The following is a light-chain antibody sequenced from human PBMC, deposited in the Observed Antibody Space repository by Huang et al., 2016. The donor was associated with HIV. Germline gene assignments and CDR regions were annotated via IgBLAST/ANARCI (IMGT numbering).Light chain of an antibody. Sequence: DIQMTQSPSSLSASVGDRGTITCQASQDISNYLSWYQHKTGRAPKPLLFDASSLETGVPSRFSGSGSGTYFTLTIASLQPEDVATYYCQHYDDPYTFGQGTKLEIK. CDR1: QDISNY. CDR2: DAS. J-gene: IGKJ2*01. CDR3: QHYDDPYT. V-gene: IGKV1-33*01.